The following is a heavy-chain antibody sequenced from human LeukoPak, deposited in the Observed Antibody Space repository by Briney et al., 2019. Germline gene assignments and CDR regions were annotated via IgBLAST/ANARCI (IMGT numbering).Heavy chain of an antibody. Sequence: GGSLRLSCAASGFTFSSYEMNWVRQAPGKGLEWVSYISSSGSTIYYADSVKGRFTISRDNSKNSLYPQMNSLRAEDTAVYYCARDSISADYYYGMDVWGQGTTVTVSS. CDR3: ARDSISADYYYGMDV. D-gene: IGHD2-21*01. J-gene: IGHJ6*02. CDR2: ISSSGSTI. V-gene: IGHV3-48*03. CDR1: GFTFSSYE.